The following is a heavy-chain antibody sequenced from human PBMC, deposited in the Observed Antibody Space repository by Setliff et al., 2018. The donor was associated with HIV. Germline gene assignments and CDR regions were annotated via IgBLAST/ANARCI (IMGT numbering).Heavy chain of an antibody. CDR2: IWHDGSDK. CDR3: ARGTDFWSGSSNFDY. D-gene: IGHD3-3*01. CDR1: GFSFRTYG. V-gene: IGHV3-33*01. J-gene: IGHJ4*02. Sequence: GGSLRLSCAASGFSFRTYGMHWVRLAPGKGLEWVAIIWHDGSDKYYADSVRGRFTISRDNSKNTLYLPMNSMRAEDTAVYYCARGTDFWSGSSNFDYWGQGTQVTVSS.